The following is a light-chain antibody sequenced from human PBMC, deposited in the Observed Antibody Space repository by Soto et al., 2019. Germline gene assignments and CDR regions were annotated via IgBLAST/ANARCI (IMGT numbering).Light chain of an antibody. J-gene: IGLJ1*01. CDR1: SSNIGADYD. CDR3: QSYESSRQTGYV. CDR2: ANS. V-gene: IGLV1-40*01. Sequence: ELTQPPSVSVAPGQTARITCGSSSNIGADYDVHWYQQLPGTAPRLVIYANSNRPSGVSDRFSGSKSGTSASLAITGLQAEDEADYYCQSYESSRQTGYVFGTGTKVTVL.